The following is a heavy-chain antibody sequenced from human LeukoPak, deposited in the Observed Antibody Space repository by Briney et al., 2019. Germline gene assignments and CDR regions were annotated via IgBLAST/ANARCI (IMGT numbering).Heavy chain of an antibody. J-gene: IGHJ6*02. CDR3: ARDHTYYYDSSGYYYYYYYGMDV. CDR1: GGSVSSGSYY. D-gene: IGHD3-22*01. V-gene: IGHV4-61*01. CDR2: IYYSGST. Sequence: SETLSLTCTVSGGSVSSGSYYWSWIRQPPGTGLEWIGYIYYSGSTNYNPSLKSRVTISVDTSKNQFSLKLSSVTAADTAVYYCARDHTYYYDSSGYYYYYYYGMDVWGQGTTVTVSS.